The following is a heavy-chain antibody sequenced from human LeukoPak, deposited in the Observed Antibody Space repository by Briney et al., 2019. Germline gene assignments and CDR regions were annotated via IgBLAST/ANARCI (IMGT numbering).Heavy chain of an antibody. CDR3: AKKTIVGATVDAFDI. CDR2: MRYDGSNK. V-gene: IGHV3-30*02. J-gene: IGHJ3*02. D-gene: IGHD1-26*01. CDR1: GFTFSNYG. Sequence: LSGGSLRLSCAASGFTFSNYGMHWVRQAPGKGLEWVASMRYDGSNKYYADSVKGRFTISRDNSKNTLYLQMNSLRAEDTAVYYRAKKTIVGATVDAFDIWGQGTMVTVSS.